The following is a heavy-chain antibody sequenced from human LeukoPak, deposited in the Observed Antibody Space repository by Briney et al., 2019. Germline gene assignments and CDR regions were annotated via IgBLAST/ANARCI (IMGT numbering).Heavy chain of an antibody. V-gene: IGHV4-39*01. J-gene: IGHJ3*02. CDR2: IYYSGST. Sequence: SETLSLTCTVSGGSISRSAHYWGWIRQPPGKGLEWIGSIYYSGSTYYNPSLKSRVTISVDTSKNQFSLKLSSVTAADTAVYHCARHKLLWFGELPYAFDIWGQGTMVTVSS. D-gene: IGHD3-10*01. CDR3: ARHKLLWFGELPYAFDI. CDR1: GGSISRSAHY.